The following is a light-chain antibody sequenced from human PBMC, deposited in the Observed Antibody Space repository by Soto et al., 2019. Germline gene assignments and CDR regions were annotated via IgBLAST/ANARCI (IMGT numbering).Light chain of an antibody. J-gene: IGKJ2*01. CDR1: QSVSSY. CDR3: QQCSNWPLYT. Sequence: EIVLTQSPATLSLSPGERATLSCRASQSVSSYLAGCHQKPGQAPTILIYDASNRATGIPARFRGSGCGTDFPLTISSLEPENFAVYYCQQCSNWPLYTFGQGTKLEIK. V-gene: IGKV3-11*01. CDR2: DAS.